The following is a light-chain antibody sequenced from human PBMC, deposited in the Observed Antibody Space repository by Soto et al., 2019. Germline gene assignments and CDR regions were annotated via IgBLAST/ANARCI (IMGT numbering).Light chain of an antibody. Sequence: DIQMTQSPSTLSASVGDRVTITCRASQSISGWLAWYQQKPGKAPKLLIYDVSSLESGVPSRFSGSGSETEFTLTISSLQPDDFATYSCQQYSSYPCTFGQGTKVEIK. J-gene: IGKJ1*01. CDR1: QSISGW. CDR2: DVS. V-gene: IGKV1-5*01. CDR3: QQYSSYPCT.